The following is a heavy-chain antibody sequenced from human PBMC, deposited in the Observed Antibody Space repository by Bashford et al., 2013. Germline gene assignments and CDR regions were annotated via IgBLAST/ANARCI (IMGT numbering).Heavy chain of an antibody. CDR3: AKDNTIFGVVPWGFDY. D-gene: IGHD3-3*01. Sequence: GSLRLSCAASGFTFSTYAMSWVRQAPGKGLERVSGVSGTGGSTYYADSVKGRFTISRDNSKNTLYLQMNSLRFEDTAVYYCAKDNTIFGVVPWGFDYWGQGTLVTVSS. J-gene: IGHJ4*02. CDR1: GFTFSTYA. CDR2: VSGTGGST. V-gene: IGHV3-23*01.